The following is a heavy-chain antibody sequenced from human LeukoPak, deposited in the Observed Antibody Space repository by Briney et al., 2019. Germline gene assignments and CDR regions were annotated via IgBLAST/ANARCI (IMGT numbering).Heavy chain of an antibody. CDR3: AKDQGSVVVVVAASDY. CDR2: ISYDGSNR. CDR1: GFTFSNYG. V-gene: IGHV3-30*18. D-gene: IGHD2-15*01. Sequence: GRSLRLSCAASGFTFSNYGMHWVRQAPGKGLEWVAVISYDGSNRYYAESVKGRFTISRDNSKNTLYLQMDSLRTEDTAVYYCAKDQGSVVVVVAASDYWGQGTLVTVSS. J-gene: IGHJ4*02.